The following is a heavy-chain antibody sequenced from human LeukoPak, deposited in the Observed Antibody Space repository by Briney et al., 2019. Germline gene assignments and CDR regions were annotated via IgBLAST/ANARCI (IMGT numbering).Heavy chain of an antibody. CDR1: DGSISSSGYY. D-gene: IGHD3-22*01. J-gene: IGHJ4*02. CDR3: ASRGSSGYYYARRYYFDY. Sequence: SETLSLTCAVPDGSISSSGYYWGWIRQPPGKGLEWIGSIYYSGSTYYNPSLKSRVTISVDTPKNQFSLKLSSVTAADTAVYYCASRGSSGYYYARRYYFDYWGQGTLVTVSS. CDR2: IYYSGST. V-gene: IGHV4-39*01.